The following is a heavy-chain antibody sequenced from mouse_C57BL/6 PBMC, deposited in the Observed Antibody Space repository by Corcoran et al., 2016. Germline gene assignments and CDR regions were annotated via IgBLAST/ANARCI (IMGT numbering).Heavy chain of an antibody. J-gene: IGHJ1*03. D-gene: IGHD3-2*02. CDR3: ARQGSNYYWYFDV. Sequence: QVQLQQSGAELVKPGASVKISCKASGYAFSSYWMNWVKQRPGKGLEWIGQIYPGDGDTNYNGKFKGKATLTADKSSSTAYMQLSSLTSEDSAVYFCARQGSNYYWYFDVWGTGTTVTVSS. V-gene: IGHV1-80*01. CDR2: IYPGDGDT. CDR1: GYAFSSYW.